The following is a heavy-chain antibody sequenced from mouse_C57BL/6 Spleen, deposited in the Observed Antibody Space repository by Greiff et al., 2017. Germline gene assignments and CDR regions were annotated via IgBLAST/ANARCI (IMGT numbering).Heavy chain of an antibody. CDR1: GYTFTSYG. CDR3: ANHGSSTAFDY. CDR2: IYPRSGNT. Sequence: QVQLQQSGAELARPGASVKLSCKASGYTFTSYGISWVKQRTGQGLEWIGEIYPRSGNTYYNEKFKGKATLTADKSSSTAYMELRSLTSEDAAVYFCANHGSSTAFDYWGQGTTLTVSS. D-gene: IGHD1-1*01. J-gene: IGHJ2*01. V-gene: IGHV1-81*01.